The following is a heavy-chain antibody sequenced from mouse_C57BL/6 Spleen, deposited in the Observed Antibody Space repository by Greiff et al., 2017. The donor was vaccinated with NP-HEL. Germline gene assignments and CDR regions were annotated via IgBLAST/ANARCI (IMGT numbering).Heavy chain of an antibody. D-gene: IGHD2-5*01. J-gene: IGHJ3*01. CDR1: GYSFTGYY. V-gene: IGHV1-42*01. CDR2: INPSTGGT. Sequence: EVQLQESGPELVKPGASVKISCKASGYSFTGYYMNWVKQSPEKSLEWIGEINPSTGGTTYNQKFKAKATLTVDKSSSTAYMQLKSLTSEDSAVYYCASAYYSNYEGFAYWGQGTLVTVSA. CDR3: ASAYYSNYEGFAY.